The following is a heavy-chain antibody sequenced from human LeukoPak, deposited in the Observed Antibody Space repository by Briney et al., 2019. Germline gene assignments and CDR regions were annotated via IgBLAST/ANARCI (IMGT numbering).Heavy chain of an antibody. CDR3: ATARYSSGGTCPEWFDP. V-gene: IGHV3-23*01. J-gene: IGHJ5*02. CDR1: GFTFSDYA. Sequence: GGSLRLSCAASGFTFSDYAMNWVRQALGRGLEWVSTISYSGGNTYYADPVKGRFTISRDNSKNTLYLQMNSLRAEDTAIYYCATARYSSGGTCPEWFDPWGQGTLVTVSS. CDR2: ISYSGGNT. D-gene: IGHD2-15*01.